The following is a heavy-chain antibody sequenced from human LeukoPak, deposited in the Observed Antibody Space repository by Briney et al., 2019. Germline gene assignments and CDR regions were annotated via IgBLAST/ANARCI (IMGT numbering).Heavy chain of an antibody. J-gene: IGHJ4*02. Sequence: GGSLRLSCAASGFTFSSYSMNWVRQAPGKGLEWVSSISSSSSYIYYADSVKGRFTISRDNAKNSLYLQMNSLRAEDTAVYYCARAPGIAAAGRLSPDYWGQGTLVTVSS. CDR3: ARAPGIAAAGRLSPDY. CDR2: ISSSSSYI. V-gene: IGHV3-21*01. D-gene: IGHD6-13*01. CDR1: GFTFSSYS.